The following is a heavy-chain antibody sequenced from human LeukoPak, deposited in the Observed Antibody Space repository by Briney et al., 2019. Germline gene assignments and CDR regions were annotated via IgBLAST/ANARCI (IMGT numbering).Heavy chain of an antibody. CDR1: GGTFSSYA. J-gene: IGHJ4*02. CDR3: ARDQDSGYSNNIDY. V-gene: IGHV1-69*05. Sequence: SVKVSCKASGGTFSSYAISWVRQAPGQGLEWMGGIIPIFGTANYAQKFQGRVTITTDESTSTAYMELSSLRSEDTAVYYCARDQDSGYSNNIDYWGQGTLVTVSS. CDR2: IIPIFGTA. D-gene: IGHD4-11*01.